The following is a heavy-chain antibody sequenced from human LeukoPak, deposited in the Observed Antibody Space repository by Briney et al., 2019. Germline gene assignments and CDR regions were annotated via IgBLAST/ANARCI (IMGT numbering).Heavy chain of an antibody. D-gene: IGHD3-10*01. V-gene: IGHV4-39*07. CDR2: IYYSGST. Sequence: SETLSLTCTVSGGSISSSSYYWGWIRQPPGKGLEWIGSIYYSGSTYYNPSLKSRVTISVDTSKNQFSLKLSSVTAADTAVYYCARDQDYGSEYYYYGMDVWGQGTTVTVSS. J-gene: IGHJ6*02. CDR3: ARDQDYGSEYYYYGMDV. CDR1: GGSISSSSYY.